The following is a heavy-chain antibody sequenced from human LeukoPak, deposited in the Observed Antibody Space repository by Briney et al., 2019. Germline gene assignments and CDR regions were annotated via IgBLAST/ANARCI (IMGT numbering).Heavy chain of an antibody. D-gene: IGHD6-13*01. CDR3: ARRLGGFAAAGTGHFDY. V-gene: IGHV1-2*02. CDR1: GYIFTGYY. J-gene: IGHJ4*02. CDR2: INPNSGDT. Sequence: ASVKVSCKASGYIFTGYYMHWVRQAPGQGLEWMGWINPNSGDTNYAQKFQGRVTMTRDTSISTAYMELSRLRSDDTAVYYCARRLGGFAAAGTGHFDYWGQGTLVTVSS.